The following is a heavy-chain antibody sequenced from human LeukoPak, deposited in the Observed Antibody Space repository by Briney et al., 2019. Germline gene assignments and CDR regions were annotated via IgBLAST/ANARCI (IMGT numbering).Heavy chain of an antibody. CDR2: FFATGSS. CDR3: ARGIVSPRFYDYMDV. CDR1: GGSINSGNYY. Sequence: PSGTLSLTCTVSGGSINSGNYYWTWIRQPAGKGLEWIGRFFATGSSSSSHNPSLSGRASISVDTSKNQFSLQLSSVTAADSAVYFCARGIVSPRFYDYMDVWGKGTTVTVSS. J-gene: IGHJ6*03. D-gene: IGHD1-26*01. V-gene: IGHV4-61*02.